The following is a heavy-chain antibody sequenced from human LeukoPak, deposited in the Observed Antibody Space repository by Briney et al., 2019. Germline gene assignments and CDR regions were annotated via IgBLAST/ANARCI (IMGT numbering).Heavy chain of an antibody. V-gene: IGHV4-59*01. CDR3: ARNMAGYSNDAFDI. J-gene: IGHJ3*02. Sequence: SETLSLTCTVSGGSISGYYWSWIRQPPGKGLEWIGYVYYSGSTNCNPSLKSRVTISVDTSKNQFSLKLSSVTAADTAVYYCARNMAGYSNDAFDIWGQGTMVTVSS. CDR1: GGSISGYY. D-gene: IGHD3-9*01. CDR2: VYYSGST.